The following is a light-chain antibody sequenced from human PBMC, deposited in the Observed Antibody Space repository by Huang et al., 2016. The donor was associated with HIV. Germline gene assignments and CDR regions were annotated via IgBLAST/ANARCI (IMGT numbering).Light chain of an antibody. J-gene: IGKJ2*01. CDR3: MQGTHWPPYT. Sequence: DVVMTQSPLFLPVTLGQPASISCRSSQSIVHSDGNTYLTWFQHRPGQSPRRLIYKVSNRDSGVPDRFGGSGSGTDFTLKISRVEAEDLGVYYCMQGTHWPPYTVGQGTKLEIK. V-gene: IGKV2-30*02. CDR1: QSIVHSDGNTY. CDR2: KVS.